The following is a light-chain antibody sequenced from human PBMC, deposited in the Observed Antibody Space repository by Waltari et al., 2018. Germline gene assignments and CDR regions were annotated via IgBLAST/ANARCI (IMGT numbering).Light chain of an antibody. V-gene: IGLV2-11*01. CDR3: CSYRGSYTHVL. CDR1: RNDVGAYNY. J-gene: IGLJ2*01. Sequence: QSALTQPRSVSGSPGQSVTISCTGTRNDVGAYNYVSCYQQHPGKAPQLMIYDVTKRPSEVPDRFSGSKSGNTASLTISGLQAEDEANYYCCSYRGSYTHVLFGGGTNLTVL. CDR2: DVT.